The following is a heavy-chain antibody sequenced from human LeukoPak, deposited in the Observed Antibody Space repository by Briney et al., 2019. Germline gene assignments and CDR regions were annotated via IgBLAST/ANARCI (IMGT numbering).Heavy chain of an antibody. Sequence: TGGSLRLSCAASGFTFTSYEMNWVRQAPGKGLEWISYISSSGNTIYYADSVKGRFTISRDNAKNSLYLQMNSLRAEDTAAYYCARLTPTNNRNDYFDYWGQGTLVTVSS. CDR2: ISSSGNTI. J-gene: IGHJ4*02. CDR3: ARLTPTNNRNDYFDY. D-gene: IGHD5-24*01. V-gene: IGHV3-48*03. CDR1: GFTFTSYE.